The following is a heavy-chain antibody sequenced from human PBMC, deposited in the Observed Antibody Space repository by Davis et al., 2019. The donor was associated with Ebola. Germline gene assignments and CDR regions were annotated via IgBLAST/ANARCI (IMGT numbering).Heavy chain of an antibody. CDR3: ATLRRTITGMDDGFDI. CDR1: GDSFSSHW. Sequence: GESLKISCKDSGDSFSSHWIGWVRQMPGKGLEWVGIIYTGDSDTRYSPSFRGQVAISADKSIKTAFLQWDSLKASDTARYYCATLRRTITGMDDGFDIWGQGTMVTVSS. V-gene: IGHV5-51*01. J-gene: IGHJ3*02. CDR2: IYTGDSDT. D-gene: IGHD1-20*01.